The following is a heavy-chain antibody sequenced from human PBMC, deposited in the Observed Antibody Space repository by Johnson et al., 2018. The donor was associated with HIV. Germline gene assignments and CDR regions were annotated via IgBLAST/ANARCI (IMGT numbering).Heavy chain of an antibody. CDR2: LLHDANGQ. V-gene: IGHV3-30*04. Sequence: QVQVVESGGGVVQPGRSLRLSCVVSGLSFSNHAIYWVRQAPGKGLRWVPILLHDANGQHYADSVRGRFTISRDNAKKSLFLQLSRLRAGDTGVYSCARGGTYNWSPDRIGNAFDIWGQGTTVTVSS. D-gene: IGHD1-20*01. CDR1: GLSFSNHA. CDR3: ARGGTYNWSPDRIGNAFDI. J-gene: IGHJ3*02.